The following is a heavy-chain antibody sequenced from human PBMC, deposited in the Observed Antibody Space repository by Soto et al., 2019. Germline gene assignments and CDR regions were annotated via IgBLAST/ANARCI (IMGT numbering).Heavy chain of an antibody. J-gene: IGHJ4*02. Sequence: EVQLVESGGGLVQPGGSLRLYCAASGFTFSNYWMHWVRQSPGKGLVWVSRTNFDESTATYADSVQGRFTISRDNAKNTLYLQLNSLGAEDMSIYYCVTGGRTAGHVDHCDDWGQGTLVTVSS. CDR2: TNFDESTA. CDR1: GFTFSNYW. V-gene: IGHV3-74*01. D-gene: IGHD6-13*01. CDR3: VTGGRTAGHVDHCDD.